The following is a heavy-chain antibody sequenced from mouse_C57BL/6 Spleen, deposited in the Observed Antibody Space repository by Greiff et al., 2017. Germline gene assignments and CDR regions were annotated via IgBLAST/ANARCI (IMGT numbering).Heavy chain of an antibody. Sequence: VESGGGLVQPGASLKLSCESNEYEFPSHDLSWVRKPPAKRLELVAAINSDGGSTYYPDTMERRFIISRDNTKKTLYLQMSSLRSEDTAWYYCARQNDGYYGYYDVWGTGTTVTVSA. J-gene: IGHJ1*03. CDR3: ARQNDGYYGYYDV. CDR1: EYEFPSHD. D-gene: IGHD2-3*01. CDR2: INSDGGST. V-gene: IGHV5-2*01.